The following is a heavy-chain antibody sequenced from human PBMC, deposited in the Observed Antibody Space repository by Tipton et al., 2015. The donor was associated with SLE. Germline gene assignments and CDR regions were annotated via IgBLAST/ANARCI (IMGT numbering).Heavy chain of an antibody. CDR3: VRLELPATKADY. Sequence: TLSLTCAVYGGSFSGYYWSWIRQPPGKGLEWIGEINHSGSTNYNPSLKSRVTLSIDTSKNQFSLKLSSVTAADTAVYYCVRLELPATKADYWGPGTLVTVSS. V-gene: IGHV4-34*01. CDR1: GGSFSGYY. CDR2: INHSGST. D-gene: IGHD5-24*01. J-gene: IGHJ4*02.